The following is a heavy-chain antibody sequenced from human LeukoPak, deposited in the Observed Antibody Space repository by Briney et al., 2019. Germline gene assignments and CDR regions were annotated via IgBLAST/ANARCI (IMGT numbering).Heavy chain of an antibody. Sequence: PGGSLRLSCAASGFTLSSYAMSWVRQAPGKGLEWVSTISGSGGSTFYADSVKGRFTISRDNAKNSLYLQVNSLRAEETAVYYCARDIYGSGPPVGDTIDYWGQGTLVTVSS. D-gene: IGHD3-10*01. V-gene: IGHV3-23*01. CDR3: ARDIYGSGPPVGDTIDY. J-gene: IGHJ4*02. CDR2: ISGSGGST. CDR1: GFTLSSYA.